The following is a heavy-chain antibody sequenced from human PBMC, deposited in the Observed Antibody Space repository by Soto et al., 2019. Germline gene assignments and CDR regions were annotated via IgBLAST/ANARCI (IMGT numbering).Heavy chain of an antibody. J-gene: IGHJ4*02. Sequence: EGSLRLSCAASGCTFSDYYMSWIRQDPEKGLEWVSYIHSSSSYTNYADSVKGRFTISRDNAKNSLYLQMNSLRAGVTAVYYCARASREPDYWGQGTLVSVAS. V-gene: IGHV3-11*05. CDR1: GCTFSDYY. CDR2: IHSSSSYT. CDR3: ARASREPDY.